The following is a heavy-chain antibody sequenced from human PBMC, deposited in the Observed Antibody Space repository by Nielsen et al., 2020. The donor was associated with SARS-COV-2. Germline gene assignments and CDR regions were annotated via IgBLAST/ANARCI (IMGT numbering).Heavy chain of an antibody. CDR2: ISYDGSNK. CDR3: ARGPLDTAMEKGGFDY. CDR1: GFTFSSYA. D-gene: IGHD5-18*01. J-gene: IGHJ4*02. V-gene: IGHV3-30-3*01. Sequence: GGSLRLSCAASGFTFSSYAMHWVRQAPGKGLEWVAVISYDGSNKYYADSVKGRFTISRDNSKNTLYLQMNSLRAEDTAVYYCARGPLDTAMEKGGFDYWGQGTPVTVSS.